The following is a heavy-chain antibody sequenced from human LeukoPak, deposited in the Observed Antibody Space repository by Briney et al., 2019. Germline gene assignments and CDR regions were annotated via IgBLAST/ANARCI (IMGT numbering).Heavy chain of an antibody. D-gene: IGHD3-22*01. CDR1: GGSISSYY. Sequence: SETLSLTCTVSGGSISSYYWSWIRQPPGKGLEWIGYIYYSGSTNYNPSLKSRVAISVDTSKNQFSLKMSFVTAADTAVYYCARGKGSGYYSNFDYWGEGTLVTVSS. CDR3: ARGKGSGYYSNFDY. J-gene: IGHJ4*02. CDR2: IYYSGST. V-gene: IGHV4-59*01.